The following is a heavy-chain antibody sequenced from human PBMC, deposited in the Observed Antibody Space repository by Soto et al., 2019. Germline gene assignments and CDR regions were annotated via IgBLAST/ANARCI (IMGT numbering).Heavy chain of an antibody. CDR3: AKASSSSPYFDY. J-gene: IGHJ4*02. CDR2: ISYDGTYK. Sequence: GGSLRLSCAASGFTFGGYGMHWVRQAPGKGLEWVAFISYDGTYKYYADSVKGRFTISRDNSKNTLYLQMNSLRPDDTAVYYCAKASSSSPYFDYWGQGTLVTVSS. CDR1: GFTFGGYG. V-gene: IGHV3-30*18. D-gene: IGHD6-13*01.